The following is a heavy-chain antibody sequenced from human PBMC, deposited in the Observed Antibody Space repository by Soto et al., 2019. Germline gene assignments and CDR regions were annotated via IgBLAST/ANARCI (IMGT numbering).Heavy chain of an antibody. Sequence: GGSLRLSCAASGFTFSSYDMHWVRQTTGKGREWVSVIGTAVDPYYVGSVKGRFTISRENAKNSLYLQMNSLSAGDTAVYYCARGILSGAGGYNYYYYGMEVWGQGTRVTVSS. CDR2: IGTAVDP. CDR1: GFTFSSYD. V-gene: IGHV3-13*05. D-gene: IGHD3-10*01. J-gene: IGHJ6*02. CDR3: ARGILSGAGGYNYYYYGMEV.